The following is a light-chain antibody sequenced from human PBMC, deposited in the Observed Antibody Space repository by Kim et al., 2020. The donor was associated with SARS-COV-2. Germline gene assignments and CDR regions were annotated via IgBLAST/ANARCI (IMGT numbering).Light chain of an antibody. CDR3: LLYYSADQVV. Sequence: GGAVTLTCAASSGAVTSDHHPNWFQQKRGQAPRALIFSTNNKHSWTPARFSGSLLGGKAALTLSGVQPEDEADYYCLLYYSADQVVFGGGTKLTVL. CDR2: STN. V-gene: IGLV7-43*01. J-gene: IGLJ2*01. CDR1: SGAVTSDHH.